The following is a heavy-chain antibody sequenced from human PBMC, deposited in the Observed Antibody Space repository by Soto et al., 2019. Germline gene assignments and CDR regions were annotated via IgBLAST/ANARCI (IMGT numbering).Heavy chain of an antibody. CDR2: ISYSENT. CDR3: ACLRGKRGSPIDY. CDR1: GDSTSNYY. J-gene: IGHJ4*02. V-gene: IGHV4-59*01. D-gene: IGHD2-15*01. Sequence: SETLSLTCIISGDSTSNYYWSWMRQSPGKGLEWIGYISYSENTNYNPSLKSRVTISVDTSKDQLSLKVTSVTAADTAMYYCACLRGKRGSPIDYWGQGTQVTVSS.